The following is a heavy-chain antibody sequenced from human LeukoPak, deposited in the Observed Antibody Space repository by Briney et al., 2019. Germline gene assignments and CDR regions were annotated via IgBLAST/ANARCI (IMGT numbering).Heavy chain of an antibody. CDR1: GFTFSSYD. V-gene: IGHV3-13*05. CDR3: ARHGTYYYDSSGYYYFDY. Sequence: PGGSLRLSCAASGFTFSSYDMHWVRQATGKGLEWVSAIGTAGDPYYPGSVKGRFTISRESAKNSLYLQMNSLRAGDTAVYYCARHGTYYYDSSGYYYFDYWGQGTLVTVSS. D-gene: IGHD3-22*01. J-gene: IGHJ4*02. CDR2: IGTAGDP.